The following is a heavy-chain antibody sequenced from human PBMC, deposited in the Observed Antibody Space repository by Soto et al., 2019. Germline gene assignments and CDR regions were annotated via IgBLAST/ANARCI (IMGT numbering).Heavy chain of an antibody. Sequence: ASVKVSCKASGGTFSSYAISWVRQAPGQGLEWMGGIIPIFGTANYAQKFQGRVTITADESTSTAYMELSSLRSEDTAVYYCARNTYSSSSFDYWGQGTLVTVS. CDR1: GGTFSSYA. CDR2: IIPIFGTA. CDR3: ARNTYSSSSFDY. D-gene: IGHD6-6*01. V-gene: IGHV1-69*13. J-gene: IGHJ4*02.